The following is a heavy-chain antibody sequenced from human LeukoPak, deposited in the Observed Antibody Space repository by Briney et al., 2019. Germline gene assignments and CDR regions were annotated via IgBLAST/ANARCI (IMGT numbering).Heavy chain of an antibody. CDR1: GDSICSYY. CDR3: ARRKLGKNLVVHFDV. J-gene: IGHJ2*01. D-gene: IGHD2-2*01. V-gene: IGHV4-59*08. CDR2: IYYSGSSA. Sequence: SETPSHTCTDSGDSICSYYWSWIRPPPRKGLEWIVYIYYSGSSANYNPSLKSRVTISVDTSKTHFSLKLSSVTAADTAVYYCARRKLGKNLVVHFDVWGRGTLVTASS.